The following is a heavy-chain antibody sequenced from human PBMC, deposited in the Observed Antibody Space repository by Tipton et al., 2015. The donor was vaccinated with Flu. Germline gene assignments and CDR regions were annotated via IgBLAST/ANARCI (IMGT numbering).Heavy chain of an antibody. Sequence: SLRLSCAASGFTFSSYAMHWVRQAPGKGLEWVAVISYDGSNKYYADSVKGRFTISRDNSKNTLYLQMNSLRAEDTAVYYCARDRRWWYQLLPRDYYYYGMDVWGQGTTVTVSS. CDR3: ARDRRWWYQLLPRDYYYYGMDV. V-gene: IGHV3-30-3*01. CDR1: GFTFSSYA. J-gene: IGHJ6*02. D-gene: IGHD2-2*01. CDR2: ISYDGSNK.